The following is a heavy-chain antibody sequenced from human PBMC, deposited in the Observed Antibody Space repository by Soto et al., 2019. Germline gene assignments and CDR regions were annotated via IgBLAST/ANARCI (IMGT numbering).Heavy chain of an antibody. Sequence: EVQLLESGGGLVQPGGSLRLSCAASGFTFSSYAMSWVRQAPGKGLEWVSAISGSGGSTYYADSVKGRFTISRDNSKNTLYLQMNSLRDEDTAVYYCAKWIVAAFVRGHGAFDIWGQGTMVTVSS. V-gene: IGHV3-23*01. CDR2: ISGSGGST. CDR3: AKWIVAAFVRGHGAFDI. D-gene: IGHD2-15*01. CDR1: GFTFSSYA. J-gene: IGHJ3*02.